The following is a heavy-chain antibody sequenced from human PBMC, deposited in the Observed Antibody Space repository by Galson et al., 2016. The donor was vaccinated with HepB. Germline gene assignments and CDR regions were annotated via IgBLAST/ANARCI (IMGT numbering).Heavy chain of an antibody. CDR3: ASDGRSDAFARGDY. J-gene: IGHJ1*01. V-gene: IGHV3-30*04. CDR2: ISYDSSNK. D-gene: IGHD6-25*01. CDR1: GFTFSNYA. Sequence: SLRLSCAASGFTFSNYAMHWVRQAPGKGLEWLASISYDSSNKYYGDSVKGRFTISRDNSKNTLYLQMKSQRPEDTAIYYCASDGRSDAFARGDYWGQGTLVTVSS.